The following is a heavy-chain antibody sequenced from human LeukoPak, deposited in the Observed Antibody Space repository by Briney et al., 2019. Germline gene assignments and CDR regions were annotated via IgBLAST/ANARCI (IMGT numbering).Heavy chain of an antibody. D-gene: IGHD3-22*01. CDR2: ISSSSSYV. CDR1: GFTFSSYS. Sequence: GGALRLSCAASGFTFSSYSMNWVRQAPGKGLEGVSCISSSSSYVYYADSVKGRFTISRDNAKNSLYLQMNSLRAEDTAVYYCVRDDDRPDNGLDHWGQGTLVTVSS. CDR3: VRDDDRPDNGLDH. J-gene: IGHJ4*02. V-gene: IGHV3-21*01.